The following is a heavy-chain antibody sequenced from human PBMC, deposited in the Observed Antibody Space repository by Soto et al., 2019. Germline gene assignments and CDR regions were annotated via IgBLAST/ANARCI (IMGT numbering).Heavy chain of an antibody. V-gene: IGHV1-8*01. J-gene: IGHJ5*01. Sequence: ASVKVSCKASGYTFTSYDINWVRQATGQGLEWMGWMNPNSGNTGYAQKFQGRVTMTRNTSISTAYMELSSLRSEDTAVYYCARGRNGSKGRPNNFEPWGQGTMVTVFS. CDR2: MNPNSGNT. CDR1: GYTFTSYD. D-gene: IGHD4-4*01. CDR3: ARGRNGSKGRPNNFEP.